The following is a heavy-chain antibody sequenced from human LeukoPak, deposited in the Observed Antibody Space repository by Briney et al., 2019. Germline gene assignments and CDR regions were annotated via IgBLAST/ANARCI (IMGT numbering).Heavy chain of an antibody. CDR3: VRHPTAPYCGGDCYAFDY. J-gene: IGHJ4*02. Sequence: NPSETLSLTCTVSGGSISSSSYYWGWIRQPPGKGLEWIGSIYYSGSTYYNPSLKSRVTISVDTSKNQFSLKLSSVTAADTAVYYCVRHPTAPYCGGDCYAFDYWGQGTLVTVSS. CDR2: IYYSGST. V-gene: IGHV4-39*01. CDR1: GGSISSSSYY. D-gene: IGHD2-21*02.